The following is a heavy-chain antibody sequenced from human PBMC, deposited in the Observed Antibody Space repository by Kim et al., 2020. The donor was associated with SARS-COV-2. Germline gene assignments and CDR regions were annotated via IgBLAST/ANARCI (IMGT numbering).Heavy chain of an antibody. J-gene: IGHJ4*02. V-gene: IGHV3-66*01. Sequence: SKNYAHSLKGRFTISRDNSKNTLYLQMNSRRAGDTAVYCCARDGQGYFYYWRQVTLLTVSS. CDR2: SK. CDR3: ARDGQGYFYY.